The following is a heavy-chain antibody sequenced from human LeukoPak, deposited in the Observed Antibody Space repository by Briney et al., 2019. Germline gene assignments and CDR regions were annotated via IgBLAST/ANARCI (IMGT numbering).Heavy chain of an antibody. CDR1: GGSISSSNW. J-gene: IGHJ6*02. D-gene: IGHD2-15*01. Sequence: PSETLSLTCAVSGGSISSSNWWSWARQPPGKGLEWIGEIYHSGSTNYNPSLKSRVTISVDKSKNQFSLKLSSVTAADTAVYYCARDRRVVVVVAATEVTTYYYYGMDVWGQGTTVTVSS. V-gene: IGHV4-4*02. CDR2: IYHSGST. CDR3: ARDRRVVVVVAATEVTTYYYYGMDV.